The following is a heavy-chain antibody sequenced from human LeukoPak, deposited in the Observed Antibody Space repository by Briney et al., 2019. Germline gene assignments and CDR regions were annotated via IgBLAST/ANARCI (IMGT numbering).Heavy chain of an antibody. Sequence: GASVKVSCKASGYTFTNYGISWVRQAPGPVLKWMGWSGPYNGKTNFAQKFQDRITITTATSTSTSYWELWSLRSEDQAMYYFARRDSEKLASDYWGQGTLVTVS. D-gene: IGHD2-21*02. CDR3: ARRDSEKLASDY. CDR2: SGPYNGKT. J-gene: IGHJ4*02. V-gene: IGHV1-18*01. CDR1: GYTFTNYG.